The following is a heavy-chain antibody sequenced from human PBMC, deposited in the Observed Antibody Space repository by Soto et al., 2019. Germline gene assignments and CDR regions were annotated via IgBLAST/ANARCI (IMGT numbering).Heavy chain of an antibody. CDR1: GYTFTSYG. V-gene: IGHV1-18*04. D-gene: IGHD2-2*03. CDR3: ARDLDIVVVPAAAYYYYGMDV. Sequence: ASVKVSCKASGYTFTSYGISWVRQAPGQGLEWMGWISAYNGNTNYAQKLQGRVTMTTDTSTSTAYMELRSLRSDDTAVYYCARDLDIVVVPAAAYYYYGMDVWGQGATVTVSS. CDR2: ISAYNGNT. J-gene: IGHJ6*02.